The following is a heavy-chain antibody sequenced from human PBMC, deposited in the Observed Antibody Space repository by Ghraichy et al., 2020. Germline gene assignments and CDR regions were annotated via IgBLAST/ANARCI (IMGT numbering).Heavy chain of an antibody. J-gene: IGHJ4*02. D-gene: IGHD3-10*01. CDR1: GGSFSGYY. CDR2: INHSGST. V-gene: IGHV4-34*01. CDR3: ARDGDTMVRGVTWHISRSLNY. Sequence: SQTLSLTCAAYGGSFSGYYWSWIRQPPGKGLEWIGEINHSGSTNYNPSLKSRVTISVDTSKNQFSLKLSSVTAADTAVYYCARDGDTMVRGVTWHISRSLNYWGQGTLVTVSS.